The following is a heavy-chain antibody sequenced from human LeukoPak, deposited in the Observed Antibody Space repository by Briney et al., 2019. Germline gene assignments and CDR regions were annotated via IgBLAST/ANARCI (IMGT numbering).Heavy chain of an antibody. CDR3: ARVPKCSGWYRRDKTQSGFDY. Sequence: SETLSLTCAVYGGSFTGYYWSWIRHPPGKGLEWIGEINHSGSTTYNTSLKSRVTRAVITSKTQFSLKLSYVTAAGTAVYYGARVPKCSGWYRRDKTQSGFDYWGQGTLVTVSS. V-gene: IGHV4-34*01. D-gene: IGHD6-19*01. CDR1: GGSFTGYY. J-gene: IGHJ4*02. CDR2: INHSGST.